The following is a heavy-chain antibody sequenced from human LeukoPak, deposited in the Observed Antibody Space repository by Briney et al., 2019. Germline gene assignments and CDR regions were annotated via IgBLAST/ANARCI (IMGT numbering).Heavy chain of an antibody. J-gene: IGHJ4*02. CDR1: VGTFSSYA. CDR3: AGGELLFGVVTHFYY. V-gene: IGHV1-69*05. CDR2: IIPIFGTA. Sequence: SVKVSFKASVGTFSSYAISWVRQAPGQGLEWMGGIIPIFGTANYAHKFQGRVTITTDESTNTAYMELSSLRCEDTAGFCCAGGELLFGVVTHFYYWGQGTLVTVSS. D-gene: IGHD3-3*01.